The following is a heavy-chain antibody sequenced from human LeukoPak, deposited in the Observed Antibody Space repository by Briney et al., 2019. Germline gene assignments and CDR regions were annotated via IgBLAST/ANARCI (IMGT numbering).Heavy chain of an antibody. CDR3: ARVGTLLWFGESPGYYYYGMDV. CDR1: GFTFSSYW. Sequence: PGGSLRLSCAASGFTFSSYWMSWVRQAPGKGLEWVANIKQDGSEKYYVDSVKGRFTISRDNAKNSLYLQMNSLRAEDTAVYYCARVGTLLWFGESPGYYYYGMDVWGKGTTVTVSS. D-gene: IGHD3-10*01. J-gene: IGHJ6*04. CDR2: IKQDGSEK. V-gene: IGHV3-7*03.